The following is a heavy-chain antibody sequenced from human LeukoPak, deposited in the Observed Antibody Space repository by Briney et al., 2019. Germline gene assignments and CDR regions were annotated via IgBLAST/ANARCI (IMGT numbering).Heavy chain of an antibody. CDR2: ISSSSSYI. Sequence: GGSLRLSCAASGLTFSSYSMNWVRQAPGKGLEWVSSISSSSSYIYYADSVKGRFTISRDNAKNSLYLRMNSLRAEDTAVYYCARGLGYYGSGSYGGVWGQGTMVTVSS. CDR3: ARGLGYYGSGSYGGV. J-gene: IGHJ3*01. CDR1: GLTFSSYS. D-gene: IGHD3-10*01. V-gene: IGHV3-21*01.